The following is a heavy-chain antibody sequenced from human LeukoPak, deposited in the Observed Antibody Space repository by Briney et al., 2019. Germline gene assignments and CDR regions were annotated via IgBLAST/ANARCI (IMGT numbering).Heavy chain of an antibody. V-gene: IGHV3-30*03. J-gene: IGHJ4*02. CDR3: ATVTTPFTRYFDWLLY. CDR2: ISYDGSDK. Sequence: GGSLRLSCASSGFTFSSYVMHWVRQAPGKGLEWVGFISYDGSDKYYADSVKGRFTISRDNSKNTLYLQMNSLRVEDTAVYYCATVTTPFTRYFDWLLYWGQGTLVTVSS. CDR1: GFTFSSYV. D-gene: IGHD3-9*01.